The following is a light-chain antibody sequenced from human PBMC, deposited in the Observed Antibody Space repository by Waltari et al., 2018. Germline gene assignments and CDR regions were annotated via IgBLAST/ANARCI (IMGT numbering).Light chain of an antibody. Sequence: QSALTQPASVSGSPGPSITISCTGTSSDVGGSNYVSWYQQHPGKAPKLMIYDVRKRPSGVSNRFSGSKSGNTASLTISGLQAEDEADYYCSSYTSSSTYVFGTGTKVTVL. CDR2: DVR. V-gene: IGLV2-14*01. CDR1: SSDVGGSNY. CDR3: SSYTSSSTYV. J-gene: IGLJ1*01.